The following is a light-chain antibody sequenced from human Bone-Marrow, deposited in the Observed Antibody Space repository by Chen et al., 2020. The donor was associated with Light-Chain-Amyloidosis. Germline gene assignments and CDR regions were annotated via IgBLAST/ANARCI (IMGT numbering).Light chain of an antibody. CDR1: NIGGND. CDR2: GDN. V-gene: IGLV3-9*01. J-gene: IGLJ2*01. CDR3: QVWHSGSVV. Sequence: GLTQPLSLSVALGQTASITCGGSNIGGNDVAWYHQRPGQAPVVVIYGDNKRPSGISERISGSNSGNTATLTISGAQVEDEGDYSCQVWHSGSVVFGGGTTLTVL.